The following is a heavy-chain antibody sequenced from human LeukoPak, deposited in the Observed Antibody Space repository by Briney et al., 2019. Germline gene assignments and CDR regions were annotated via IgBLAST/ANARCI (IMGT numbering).Heavy chain of an antibody. CDR1: GSSISSYY. J-gene: IGHJ3*02. V-gene: IGHV4-59*01. CDR3: ARGRPQTYYDFWSGYPEAFDI. CDR2: IYYSGST. D-gene: IGHD3-3*01. Sequence: SETLSLTCTVSGSSISSYYWSWIRQPPGKGLEWIGYIYYSGSTNYNPSLKSRVTISVDTSKNQFSLKLSSVTAADTAVYYCARGRPQTYYDFWSGYPEAFDIWGQGTMVTVSS.